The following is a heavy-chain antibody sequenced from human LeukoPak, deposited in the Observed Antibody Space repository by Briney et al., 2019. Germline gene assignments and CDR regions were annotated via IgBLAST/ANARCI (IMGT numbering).Heavy chain of an antibody. CDR1: GVSISDGRYY. J-gene: IGHJ3*02. V-gene: IGHV4-31*03. CDR3: ATPYCSSISCLDVFNI. Sequence: KASETLSLTCSVSGVSISDGRYYWTWIRQHPGKGLEWIGYKYYSGSAYYNPSLKSRLTITVDTSKNQFSLQLSSVTAADTAMYYCATPYCSSISCLDVFNIWGQGTMVTVSS. D-gene: IGHD2-2*01. CDR2: KYYSGSA.